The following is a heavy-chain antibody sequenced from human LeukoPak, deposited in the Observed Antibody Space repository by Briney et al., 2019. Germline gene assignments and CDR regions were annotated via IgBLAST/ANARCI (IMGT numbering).Heavy chain of an antibody. CDR1: GFTFSSYE. Sequence: GGSLRLSCAASGFTFSSYEMNWVRQAPGKGLEWVSYISSGRTIYYADSVKGRFTISRDNAKNSLYLQMNSLRAEDTAVYYCAKVASHWGQGTLVTVSS. CDR3: AKVASH. V-gene: IGHV3-48*03. CDR2: ISSGRTI. J-gene: IGHJ4*02.